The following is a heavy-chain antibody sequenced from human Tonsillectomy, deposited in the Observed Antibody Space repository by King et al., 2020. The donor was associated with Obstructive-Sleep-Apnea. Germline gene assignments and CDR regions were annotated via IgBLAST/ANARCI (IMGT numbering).Heavy chain of an antibody. J-gene: IGHJ3*02. CDR1: GYSFTSYW. V-gene: IGHV5-51*01. Sequence: VQLVESGAEVKKPGESLKISCKGSGYSFTSYWIGWVRQMPGKGLEWMGIIYPGDSDTRYSPSFQGQVTISADKSISTAFLQWSSLKASDTAMYYCAWHATGDAIGGRWQNAFDIWGQGTMVTVSS. CDR2: IYPGDSDT. D-gene: IGHD4-23*01. CDR3: AWHATGDAIGGRWQNAFDI.